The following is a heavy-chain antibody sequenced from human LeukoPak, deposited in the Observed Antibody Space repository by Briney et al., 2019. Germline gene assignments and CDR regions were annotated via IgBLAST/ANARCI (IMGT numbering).Heavy chain of an antibody. CDR3: ARASGVSVPAGY. V-gene: IGHV3-48*03. CDR1: RFTLTSYE. J-gene: IGHJ4*02. Sequence: RGCLRLSCVPSRFTLTSYEINRVPQAPGKGLEWISHISSSGSTIYYADFLRGRFTISRDNAKNSVYLQMNSLRAEDTAVYYCARASGVSVPAGYWGQGTLVTVSS. CDR2: ISSSGSTI. D-gene: IGHD2-8*01.